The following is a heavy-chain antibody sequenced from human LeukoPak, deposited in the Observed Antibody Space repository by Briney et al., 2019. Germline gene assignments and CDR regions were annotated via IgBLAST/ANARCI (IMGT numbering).Heavy chain of an antibody. V-gene: IGHV4-34*01. D-gene: IGHD6-6*01. CDR1: GGSFSGYY. Sequence: SETLSLTCAVYGGSFSGYYWSWIRQPPGKGLEWVGEINHSGSTNYNPSLKSRVTISVDTSKNQFSLKLSSVTAADTAVYYCTGSFSIAARPLFFDYWGQGTLVTVSS. J-gene: IGHJ4*02. CDR2: INHSGST. CDR3: TGSFSIAARPLFFDY.